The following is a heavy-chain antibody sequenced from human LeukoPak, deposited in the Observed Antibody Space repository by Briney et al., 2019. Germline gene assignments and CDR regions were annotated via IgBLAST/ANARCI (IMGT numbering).Heavy chain of an antibody. J-gene: IGHJ4*02. Sequence: PSETLSLTCTVSGGSISSYYWSWIRQPPGKGLEWIGYIYYSGSTNYNPSLKSRVTISVDTSKNQFSLKLSSVTAADTAVYYCARGRRYCSSTSCFTNDYWGQGTLVTVSS. CDR1: GGSISSYY. D-gene: IGHD2-2*02. V-gene: IGHV4-59*08. CDR3: ARGRRYCSSTSCFTNDY. CDR2: IYYSGST.